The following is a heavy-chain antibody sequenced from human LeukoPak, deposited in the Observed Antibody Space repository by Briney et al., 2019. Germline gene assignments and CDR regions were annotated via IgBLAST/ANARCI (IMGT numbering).Heavy chain of an antibody. CDR2: ISSSSSTI. J-gene: IGHJ4*02. V-gene: IGHV3-48*01. CDR1: GFTFSSYS. CDR3: ARDPHVYYYDSSGYLEGPFDY. Sequence: PGGSLRLSCAASGFTFSSYSMNWVRQAPGKGLEWVSYISSSSSTIYYADSVKGRFTISRDNAKNSLYLQMNSLRAEDTAVYYSARDPHVYYYDSSGYLEGPFDYWGQGTLVTVSS. D-gene: IGHD3-22*01.